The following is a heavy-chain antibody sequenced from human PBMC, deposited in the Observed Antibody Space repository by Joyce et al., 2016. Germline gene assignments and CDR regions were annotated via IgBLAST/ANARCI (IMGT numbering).Heavy chain of an antibody. CDR3: ARFIRSTNTFDC. Sequence: QLQLQESGPGLVKPSETLSLTCTVAGGSISSSSYYWGWIRQPPGKGLEWIGSFYYTGSNYYNPSLKSRVTISVDTSKNQFSLKLSSVTAADTAVYYCARFIRSTNTFDCWGQGTLVTVSS. CDR1: GGSISSSSYY. J-gene: IGHJ4*02. CDR2: FYYTGSN. V-gene: IGHV4-39*01. D-gene: IGHD2-8*01.